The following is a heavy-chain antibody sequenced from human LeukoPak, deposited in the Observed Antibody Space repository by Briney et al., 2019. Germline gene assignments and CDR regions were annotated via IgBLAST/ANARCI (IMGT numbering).Heavy chain of an antibody. V-gene: IGHV3-33*06. CDR3: AKTNYCSGGSCYSGAFDI. CDR2: IWYDGSNK. J-gene: IGHJ3*02. D-gene: IGHD2-15*01. CDR1: GFTFSSYG. Sequence: PGRSLRLSCAASGFTFSSYGMHWVRQAPGKGLEWVAVIWYDGSNKYYADSVKGRFTISRDNSKNTLYLQMNSLRAEDTAVYYCAKTNYCSGGSCYSGAFDIWGQGTMVTVSS.